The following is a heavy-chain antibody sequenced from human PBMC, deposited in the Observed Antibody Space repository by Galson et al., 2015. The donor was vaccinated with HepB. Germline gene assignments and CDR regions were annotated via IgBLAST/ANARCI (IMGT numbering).Heavy chain of an antibody. CDR2: INTGNGNT. D-gene: IGHD6-19*01. CDR3: TRGESRGWQS. V-gene: IGHV1-3*04. Sequence: SVKVSCKASGYTFTSYAMHWVRQAPGQRLEWMGWINTGNGNTKYSQKFQDRVTVNTDTSASTAYMELSSLRSEDTAVYYCTRGESRGWQSWGQGTLVTVSS. J-gene: IGHJ5*02. CDR1: GYTFTSYA.